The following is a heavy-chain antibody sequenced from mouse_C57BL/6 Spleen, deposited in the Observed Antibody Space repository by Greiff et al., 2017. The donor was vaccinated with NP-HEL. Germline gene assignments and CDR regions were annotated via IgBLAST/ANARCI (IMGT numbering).Heavy chain of an antibody. D-gene: IGHD1-1*01. Sequence: QVQLQQPGAELVKPGASVKLSCKASGYTFTSYWMQWVKQRPGQGLEWIGEIDPSDSYTNYNQKFKGKATLTVDTSSSTAYMQLSSLTSEDSAVYYCARGVITTVVALYYFDYWGQCTTLTVSS. J-gene: IGHJ2*01. CDR1: GYTFTSYW. V-gene: IGHV1-50*01. CDR2: IDPSDSYT. CDR3: ARGVITTVVALYYFDY.